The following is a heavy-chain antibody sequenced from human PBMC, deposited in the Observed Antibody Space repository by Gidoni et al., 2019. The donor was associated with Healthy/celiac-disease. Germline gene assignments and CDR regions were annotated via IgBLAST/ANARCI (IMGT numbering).Heavy chain of an antibody. CDR3: SREGGGNYGVVDY. CDR1: GYTFTGYY. D-gene: IGHD1-26*01. V-gene: IGHV1-2*02. CDR2: INPNTGGT. Sequence: QVQLVQSGAEVKKPGASVKVSCKASGYTFTGYYMHWVRQAPGQGLEWMGWINPNTGGTNYAQRFQGRVTMTRDTSISTAYMGLSRLRSDDTAVYYCSREGGGNYGVVDYWGQGTLVTVSS. J-gene: IGHJ4*02.